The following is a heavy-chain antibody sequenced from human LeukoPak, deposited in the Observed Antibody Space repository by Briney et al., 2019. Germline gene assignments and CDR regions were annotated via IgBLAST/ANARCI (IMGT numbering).Heavy chain of an antibody. V-gene: IGHV4-4*02. CDR1: GGSISSSNW. Sequence: PSGTLSLTCAVSGGSISSSNWWSWVRQPPGKGLEWIGEIYHSGSTNYNPSLKSRVTISVDKSKNQFSLKLSSVTAADTAVYYCARREINYYDSSGYYPNYFDYWGQGTLVTVSS. D-gene: IGHD3-22*01. CDR3: ARREINYYDSSGYYPNYFDY. CDR2: IYHSGST. J-gene: IGHJ4*02.